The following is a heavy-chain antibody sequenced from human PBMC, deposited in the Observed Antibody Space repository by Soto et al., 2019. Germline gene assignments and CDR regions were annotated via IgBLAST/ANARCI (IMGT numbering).Heavy chain of an antibody. J-gene: IGHJ6*02. V-gene: IGHV1-69*01. Sequence: KVSCKASGYTFSSYAISWVRQAPGQGLEWMGGIIPIFGTANYAQKFQGRVTITADESTSTAYMELSSLRSEDTAVYYCARYMITFGGVLSGMDVWGQGTTVTVSS. CDR3: ARYMITFGGVLSGMDV. CDR1: GYTFSSYA. D-gene: IGHD3-16*01. CDR2: IIPIFGTA.